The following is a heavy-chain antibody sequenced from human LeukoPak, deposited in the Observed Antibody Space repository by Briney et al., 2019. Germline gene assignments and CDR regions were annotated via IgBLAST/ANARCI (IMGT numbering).Heavy chain of an antibody. CDR3: ARDLGDGYSFSGFGY. CDR2: ISSSGSIT. V-gene: IGHV3-11*01. D-gene: IGHD5-24*01. Sequence: GGSLRLSCAASGYTFRDYYMSWIRQAPGKGLEWVSYISSSGSITYYADSVKGRFTISRDNAKNSLYLQMNSLRAEDTAVYYCARDLGDGYSFSGFGYWGQGTLVTVSS. J-gene: IGHJ4*02. CDR1: GYTFRDYY.